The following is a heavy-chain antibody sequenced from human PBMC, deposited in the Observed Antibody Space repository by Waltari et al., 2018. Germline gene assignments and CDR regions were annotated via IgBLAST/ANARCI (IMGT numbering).Heavy chain of an antibody. J-gene: IGHJ3*02. CDR3: ASSVGVVTDAFDI. CDR1: GGSISSHY. Sequence: QVQLQESGPGLVKPSETLSLTCTVSGGSISSHYWSWIRQPPGKGLEWIGYIYYSVRTNYNPSLKSRVTISVDTSKNQFSLKLSSVTAADTAVYYCASSVGVVTDAFDIWGQGTMVTVSS. V-gene: IGHV4-59*11. CDR2: IYYSVRT. D-gene: IGHD3-3*01.